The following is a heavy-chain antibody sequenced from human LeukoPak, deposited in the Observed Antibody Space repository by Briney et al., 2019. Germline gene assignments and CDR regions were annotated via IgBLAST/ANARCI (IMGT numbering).Heavy chain of an antibody. CDR1: GFTFSSYS. Sequence: GGSLRLSCAASGFTFSSYSMNWVRQAPGKGLEWVSSISSSSSYIYYADSVKGRFTISRDNAKNSLYLQMNSLRAEDTSVYYCARDLMSGSYYGGPYWGQGTLVTVSS. D-gene: IGHD1-26*01. V-gene: IGHV3-21*01. J-gene: IGHJ4*02. CDR2: ISSSSSYI. CDR3: ARDLMSGSYYGGPY.